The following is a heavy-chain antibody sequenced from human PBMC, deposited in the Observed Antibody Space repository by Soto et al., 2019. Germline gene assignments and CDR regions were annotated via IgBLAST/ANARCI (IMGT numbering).Heavy chain of an antibody. CDR1: GFTFRNYA. J-gene: IGHJ4*02. CDR2: ISRDGSHK. V-gene: IGHV3-30*04. CDR3: ARSRSSAVADYFDF. Sequence: GGSLRLSCAASGFTFRNYAIHWVRQAPGKGLEWVAVISRDGSHKYYLDSVKGRFTISRDNSKDTVNLLMNSLRDDDSAMYYCARSRSSAVADYFDFWGQGTLVTVSS. D-gene: IGHD3-22*01.